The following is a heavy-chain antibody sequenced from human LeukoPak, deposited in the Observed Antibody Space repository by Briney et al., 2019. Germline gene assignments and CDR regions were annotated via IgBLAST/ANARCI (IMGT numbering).Heavy chain of an antibody. CDR2: INEDGSEK. Sequence: PGGSLRLSCAASGFNFNTYWMTWVRQAPGKGLEWVANINEDGSEKNYVDSVKGRFTISRDNAKNSLHLQMNSLRAEDTAVYYCARDESPVVVVDGSNYYYDALDIWGQGTMVTVSS. CDR1: GFNFNTYW. CDR3: ARDESPVVVVDGSNYYYDALDI. V-gene: IGHV3-7*01. J-gene: IGHJ3*02. D-gene: IGHD2-15*01.